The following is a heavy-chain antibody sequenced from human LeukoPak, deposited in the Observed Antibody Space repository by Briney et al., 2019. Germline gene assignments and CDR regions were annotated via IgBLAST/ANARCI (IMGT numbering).Heavy chain of an antibody. CDR2: ISSSSSYI. Sequence: GGSLRLSCAASGFTFSSYSMNWVRQAPGKGLEWVSSISSSSSYIYYADSVKGRFTISRDNAKNSLYLQMNSLRAEDTAVYYCAREQTFSSSWYGGVFDPWGQGTLVTVSS. V-gene: IGHV3-21*01. J-gene: IGHJ5*02. CDR1: GFTFSSYS. CDR3: AREQTFSSSWYGGVFDP. D-gene: IGHD6-13*01.